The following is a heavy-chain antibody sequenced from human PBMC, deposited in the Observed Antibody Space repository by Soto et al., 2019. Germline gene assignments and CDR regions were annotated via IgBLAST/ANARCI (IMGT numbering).Heavy chain of an antibody. J-gene: IGHJ6*02. D-gene: IGHD2-15*01. CDR1: GFTFSSYA. CDR3: TTGSGLYSGMDV. V-gene: IGHV3-15*07. CDR2: IKSKTDGGTT. Sequence: GGSLILSCAASGFTFSSYAMNWGRQAPGKGLEWVGRIKSKTDGGTTDYAAPVKGRFTISRDDSKNTLYLQINSLRTEDTAVYYCTTGSGLYSGMDVWAQGPTVTVSS.